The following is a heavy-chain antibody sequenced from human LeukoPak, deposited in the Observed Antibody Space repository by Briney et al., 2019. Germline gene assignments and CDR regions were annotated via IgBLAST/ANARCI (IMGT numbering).Heavy chain of an antibody. J-gene: IGHJ4*02. CDR2: IYSGGST. D-gene: IGHD3-22*01. CDR3: ARHYYHSSGSYSFDY. CDR1: GGSISSYY. Sequence: SETLSLTCTVSGGSISSYYWSWIRQPPGKGLEWLGYIYSGGSTNYNPSLESRVTISVDTSKNQFSLKLSSVTAADTAVYYCARHYYHSSGSYSFDYWGQGTLVTVSS. V-gene: IGHV4-59*13.